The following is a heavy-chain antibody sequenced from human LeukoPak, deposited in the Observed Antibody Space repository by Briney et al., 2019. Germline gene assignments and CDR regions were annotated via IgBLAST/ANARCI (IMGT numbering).Heavy chain of an antibody. D-gene: IGHD3-10*01. CDR3: ARVNYYGSGSYYNDAGWFDP. CDR2: INPNSGGT. V-gene: IGHV1-2*02. Sequence: ASVKVSCKASGYTFTGYYMHWVRQAPGQGLEWMGWINPNSGGTNYAQKFQGRVTMTRDTSISTAYMELSRLRSDDTAVYYCARVNYYGSGSYYNDAGWFDPWGQGTLVTVSS. J-gene: IGHJ5*02. CDR1: GYTFTGYY.